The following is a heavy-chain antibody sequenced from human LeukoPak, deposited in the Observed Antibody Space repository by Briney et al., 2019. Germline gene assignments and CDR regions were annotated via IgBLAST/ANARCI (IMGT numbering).Heavy chain of an antibody. CDR2: ISTYKGNT. CDR1: GYTFTSYG. V-gene: IGHV1-18*01. J-gene: IGHJ6*03. Sequence: ASVKVSCKASGYTFTSYGISWVRQAPGQGLEWMGWISTYKGNTNYAQKLQGRVTMTTDTSTSTVYMELRSLRSDDTAVYYCARVTALYYYMDIWGKGTTVTVSS. CDR3: ARVTALYYYMDI.